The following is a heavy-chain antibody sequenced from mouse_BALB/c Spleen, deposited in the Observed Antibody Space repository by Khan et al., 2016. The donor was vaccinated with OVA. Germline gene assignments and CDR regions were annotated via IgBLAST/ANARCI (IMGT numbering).Heavy chain of an antibody. CDR2: IWAGGST. CDR3: ARLEDI. Sequence: VELKESEPGLVAPSQSLSITCTVSGFSLTSYGVHWVRQPPGKGPEWLGVIWAGGSTNYNSALMSRLSISKDNSKSQVFLKMNSLQTDDTAMYYCARLEDIWGQGTTLTVSS. D-gene: IGHD1-3*01. V-gene: IGHV2-9*02. J-gene: IGHJ2*01. CDR1: GFSLTSYG.